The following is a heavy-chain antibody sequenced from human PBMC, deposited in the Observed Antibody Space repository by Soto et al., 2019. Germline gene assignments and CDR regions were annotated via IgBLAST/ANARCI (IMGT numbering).Heavy chain of an antibody. CDR1: GFTFSSYG. V-gene: IGHV3-30*18. CDR2: ISYDGSNK. CDR3: AKVWCSSTSCQYDY. D-gene: IGHD2-2*01. Sequence: GGSLRLSCAASGFTFSSYGMHWVRQAPGKGLEWVAVISYDGSNKYYADSVKGRFTISRDNSKNTLYLQMNSLRAEDTAVYYCAKVWCSSTSCQYDYWGQGTLVTSPQ. J-gene: IGHJ4*02.